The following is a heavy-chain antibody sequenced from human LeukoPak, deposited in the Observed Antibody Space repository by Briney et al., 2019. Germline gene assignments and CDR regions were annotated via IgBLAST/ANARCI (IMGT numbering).Heavy chain of an antibody. Sequence: PSETLSLTCTVSGGSINSYHWSWIRPPPRKRLEWIGCIYYSGSTEYNPSLKSRVTISVDTSKNKFSLRMSSVTPAHTAVYYCARLGDSTSRLYYFDSWGKGTLVTVSS. D-gene: IGHD6-6*01. CDR1: GGSINSYH. CDR2: IYYSGST. CDR3: ARLGDSTSRLYYFDS. V-gene: IGHV4-59*01. J-gene: IGHJ4*02.